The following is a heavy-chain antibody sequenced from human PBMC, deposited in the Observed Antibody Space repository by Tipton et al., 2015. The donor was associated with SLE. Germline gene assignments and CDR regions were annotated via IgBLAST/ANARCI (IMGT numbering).Heavy chain of an antibody. CDR3: ASSRFCSGGTCHYF. Sequence: GSLRLSCAASGITINNFWMYWVRQVPGRGLLWVSRINSDGTTIDYADSVKGRFTISKDNAKNTVYLQMDSLRAEDTALYYCASSRFCSGGTCHYFWGQGTLVTVPS. V-gene: IGHV3-74*01. J-gene: IGHJ4*02. CDR2: INSDGTTI. D-gene: IGHD2-15*01. CDR1: GITINNFW.